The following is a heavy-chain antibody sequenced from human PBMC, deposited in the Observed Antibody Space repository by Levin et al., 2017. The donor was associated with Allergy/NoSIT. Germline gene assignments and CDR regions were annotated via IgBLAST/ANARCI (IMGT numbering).Heavy chain of an antibody. CDR1: GYTFTGYY. CDR3: ARDINGMATIGNWFDP. D-gene: IGHD5-24*01. V-gene: IGHV1-2*02. J-gene: IGHJ5*02. CDR2: INPNSGGT. Sequence: ASVKVSCKASGYTFTGYYMHWVRQAPGQGLEWMGWINPNSGGTNYAQKFQGRVTMTRDTSISTAYMELSRLRSDDTAVYYCARDINGMATIGNWFDPWGQGTLVTVSS.